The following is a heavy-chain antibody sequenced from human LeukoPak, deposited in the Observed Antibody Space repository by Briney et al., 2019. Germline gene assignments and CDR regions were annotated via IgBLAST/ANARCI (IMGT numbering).Heavy chain of an antibody. J-gene: IGHJ3*02. V-gene: IGHV4-59*01. CDR1: GGSISTYY. D-gene: IGHD1/OR15-1a*01. Sequence: SETLSLTSTVSGGSISTYYWSWIRQPPGKGLEWIGYIYYSGSTYYNPSLKSRVTISVDTSKNQFSLRLNGVTAANTAVYYCARNKPLDPFDIWGQGTMVTVSS. CDR3: ARNKPLDPFDI. CDR2: IYYSGST.